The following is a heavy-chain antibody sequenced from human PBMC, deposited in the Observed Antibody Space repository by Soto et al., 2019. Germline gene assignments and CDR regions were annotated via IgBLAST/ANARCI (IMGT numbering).Heavy chain of an antibody. CDR3: ARMKSITIFGVVPADYYNYYGTDV. D-gene: IGHD3-3*01. CDR2: IIPIVGTA. CDR1: GGTFSSYA. V-gene: IGHV1-69*13. J-gene: IGHJ6*02. Sequence: VKVSCKASGGTFSSYAIIWVRQAPGQGLEWMGGIIPIVGTANYAQKFQGRVTITADESTSTAYMELSSLRSEDTAVYYCARMKSITIFGVVPADYYNYYGTDVWGQGTTATVSS.